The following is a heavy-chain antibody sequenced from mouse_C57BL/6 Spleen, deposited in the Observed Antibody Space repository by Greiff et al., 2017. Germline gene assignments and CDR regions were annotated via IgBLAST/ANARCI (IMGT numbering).Heavy chain of an antibody. Sequence: QVQLQQSGAELVKPGASVKISCKASGYAFSSYWMNWVKQRPGKGLEWIGQIYPGDGDTNYNGKFKGKATLTADKSSSTAYMQLSSLTSEDSAVYFCAREGLYDGYYYYYAMDYWGQGTSVTVSS. CDR2: IYPGDGDT. CDR1: GYAFSSYW. CDR3: AREGLYDGYYYYYAMDY. J-gene: IGHJ4*01. D-gene: IGHD2-3*01. V-gene: IGHV1-80*01.